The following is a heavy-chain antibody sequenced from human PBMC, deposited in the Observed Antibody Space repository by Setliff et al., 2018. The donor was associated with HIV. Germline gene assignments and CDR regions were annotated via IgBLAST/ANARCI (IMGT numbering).Heavy chain of an antibody. CDR3: ARERRWLQDYYYYIDV. Sequence: KPSETLSLTCSVSGGSLNSYYWSWIRQSGGQELEWIGRIFINGQTNYNPSLKSRLTMSVDKSKNQFSLRLKPVTAADSAVYYCARERRWLQDYYYYIDVWGNGTTVTVSS. J-gene: IGHJ6*03. D-gene: IGHD5-18*01. CDR1: GGSLNSYY. V-gene: IGHV4-4*07. CDR2: IFINGQT.